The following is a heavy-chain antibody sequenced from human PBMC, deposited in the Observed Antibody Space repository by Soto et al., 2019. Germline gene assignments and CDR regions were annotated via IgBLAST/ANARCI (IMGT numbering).Heavy chain of an antibody. CDR1: GDSISSYY. V-gene: IGHV4-59*01. J-gene: IGHJ4*02. CDR3: ARVPRGNYGYPSYFDY. CDR2: IYYSGST. D-gene: IGHD3-10*01. Sequence: SETLSLTCTVSGDSISSYYWSWIRQPPGKGLEWIGYIYYSGSTNYNPSLKSRVTISVDTSKNRFSLKLTSVTAADTAVYYCARVPRGNYGYPSYFDYWGQGTLVNVSS.